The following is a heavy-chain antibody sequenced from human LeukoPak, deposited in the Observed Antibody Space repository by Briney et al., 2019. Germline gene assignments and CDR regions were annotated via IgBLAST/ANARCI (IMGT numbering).Heavy chain of an antibody. CDR2: IYSGGST. CDR3: AREIPPGDVGAFDI. D-gene: IGHD3-10*01. Sequence: PGGSLRLSCAASGFTVSSNYMSWVRQAPGKGLEWVSVIYSGGSTYYADSVKGRFTISRDNSKNTLYLQMNSLRAEDTAVYYCAREIPPGDVGAFDIWGQGTMVTVSS. V-gene: IGHV3-53*01. CDR1: GFTVSSNY. J-gene: IGHJ3*02.